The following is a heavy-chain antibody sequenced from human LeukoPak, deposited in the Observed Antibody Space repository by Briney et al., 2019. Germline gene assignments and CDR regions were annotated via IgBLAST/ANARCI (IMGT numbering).Heavy chain of an antibody. Sequence: SETLSLTCTVSGGSISSGGYYWSWIRQHPGKGLEWIGYIYYSGSTYYNPSLKSRVTISVDTSKNQFSLKLSSVTAADTAVYYCARHGDPWYYFDYWGQGTLVTVSS. CDR1: GGSISSGGYY. J-gene: IGHJ4*02. D-gene: IGHD3-10*01. V-gene: IGHV4-31*03. CDR2: IYYSGST. CDR3: ARHGDPWYYFDY.